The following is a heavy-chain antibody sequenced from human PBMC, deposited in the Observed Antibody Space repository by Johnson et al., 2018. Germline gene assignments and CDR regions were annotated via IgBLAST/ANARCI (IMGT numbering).Heavy chain of an antibody. CDR3: SSGHVPRGRADWPGGDGH. D-gene: IGHD2-15*01. CDR2: ISWNSGSI. V-gene: IGHV3-9*01. J-gene: IGHJ1*01. Sequence: VQSGRSLRLSCAASGFTYDDYAMHWVRQAPGKGLEWVSGISWNSGSIGYADSVKGRFTISSGKNGHSRAFVFCYCLWGFLSIAGWSSGHVPRGRADWPGGDGHW. CDR1: GFTYDDYA.